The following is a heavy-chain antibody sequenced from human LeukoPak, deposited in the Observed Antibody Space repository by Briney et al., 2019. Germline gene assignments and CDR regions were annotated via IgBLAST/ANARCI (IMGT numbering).Heavy chain of an antibody. CDR3: ARSPDYGDYPFDY. D-gene: IGHD4-17*01. V-gene: IGHV1-2*02. J-gene: IGHJ4*02. Sequence: HAASVNLSCKASGYTFTGYYMHWVRQAPGQGLDWMGWINPNSGDTNSAQKFQGRVTMTRDTSISTAYMELSRLRSGDTAVYYCARSPDYGDYPFDYWGQGTLVTVSS. CDR1: GYTFTGYY. CDR2: INPNSGDT.